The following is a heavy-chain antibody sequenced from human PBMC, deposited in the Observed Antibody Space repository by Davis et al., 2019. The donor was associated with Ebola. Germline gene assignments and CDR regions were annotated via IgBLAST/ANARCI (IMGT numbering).Heavy chain of an antibody. CDR3: AREGPIAAAGTPHFDY. CDR1: GFTFSSYG. J-gene: IGHJ4*02. CDR2: IWYDGSNK. Sequence: GESLKISCTASGFTFSSYGLHWVRQAPGKGLEWVAVIWYDGSNKYYADSVKGRFTISRDNSKNTLYLQMTSLRAEDTAVYYCAREGPIAAAGTPHFDYWGQGTLVTVSS. V-gene: IGHV3-33*01. D-gene: IGHD6-13*01.